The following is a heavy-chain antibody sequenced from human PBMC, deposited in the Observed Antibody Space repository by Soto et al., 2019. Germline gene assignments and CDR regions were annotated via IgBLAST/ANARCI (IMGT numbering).Heavy chain of an antibody. D-gene: IGHD2-21*01. Sequence: EVQLVESGGGLVEPGGSLTLACAASGFTFSHMWMSWVRQGPGKGPEWVGRIKSKSDGGTIDYAAPGRGRFTISRDDSREMVFLQMSSLKVEDTAVYYCTTSPDIVVVPTEGHYEAFDVWGQGTMVTVSP. V-gene: IGHV3-15*01. J-gene: IGHJ3*01. CDR1: GFTFSHMW. CDR3: TTSPDIVVVPTEGHYEAFDV. CDR2: IKSKSDGGTI.